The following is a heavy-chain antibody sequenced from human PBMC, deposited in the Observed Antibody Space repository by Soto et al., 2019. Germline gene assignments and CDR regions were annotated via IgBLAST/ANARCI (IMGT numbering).Heavy chain of an antibody. CDR2: ISAYNGNT. J-gene: IGHJ4*02. D-gene: IGHD4-17*01. CDR3: ASPSGDYGDYGLSLAY. CDR1: GYVFTGYG. Sequence: QVQLVQSGAEVKKPGASVKVSCKASGYVFTGYGISWVRQAPGQGLEWMAWISAYNGNTKYAQKFPGRVTMTSDASPRTAYLELSSLRSDDTAEYYCASPSGDYGDYGLSLAYWGQGTLVTVSS. V-gene: IGHV1-18*01.